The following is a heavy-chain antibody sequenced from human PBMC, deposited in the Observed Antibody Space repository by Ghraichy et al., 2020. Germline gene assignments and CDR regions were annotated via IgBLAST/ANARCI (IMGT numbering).Heavy chain of an antibody. CDR1: GGTFSSYA. V-gene: IGHV1-69*13. CDR3: ARDRHYYGSGSYYEGLYYYYYYMDV. D-gene: IGHD3-10*01. Sequence: SVKVSCKASGGTFSSYAISWVRQAPGQGLEWMGGIIPIFGTANYAQKFQGRVTITADESTSTAYMELSSLRSEDTAVYYCARDRHYYGSGSYYEGLYYYYYYMDVWGKGTTVTVSS. CDR2: IIPIFGTA. J-gene: IGHJ6*03.